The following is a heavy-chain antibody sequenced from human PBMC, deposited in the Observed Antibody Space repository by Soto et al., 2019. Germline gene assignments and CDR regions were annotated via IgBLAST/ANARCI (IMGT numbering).Heavy chain of an antibody. J-gene: IGHJ4*02. CDR2: IWYDGSNK. D-gene: IGHD3-22*01. V-gene: IGHV3-33*08. CDR1: GFTFSSYG. CDR3: ARDSYDSSGLSPFDY. Sequence: GSLRLSCAASGFTFSSYGMHWVRQAPGKGLEWVAVIWYDGSNKYYADSVKGRFTISRDNSKNTLYLQMNSLRAEDTAVYYCARDSYDSSGLSPFDYWGQGTLVTVSS.